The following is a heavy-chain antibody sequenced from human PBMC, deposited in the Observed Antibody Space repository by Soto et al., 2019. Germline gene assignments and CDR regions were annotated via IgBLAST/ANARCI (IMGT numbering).Heavy chain of an antibody. Sequence: QGQLVESGGGVVQPGRSLRLSCAGSGFTFTNYGLHWVRQAPGMGLEWVAVISYEGSNRYYADSVKGRFTISRDNSKNMMSLQMDSLRAEDTAVYYCAKDGAPRYCSRSSCHPAGAYWGQGTLVTVSS. V-gene: IGHV3-30*18. CDR3: AKDGAPRYCSRSSCHPAGAY. J-gene: IGHJ4*02. D-gene: IGHD2-15*01. CDR2: ISYEGSNR. CDR1: GFTFTNYG.